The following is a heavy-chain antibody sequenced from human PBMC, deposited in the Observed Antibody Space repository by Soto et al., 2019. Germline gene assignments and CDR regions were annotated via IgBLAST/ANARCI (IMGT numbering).Heavy chain of an antibody. CDR2: IYYSGST. J-gene: IGHJ4*02. Sequence: PSETLSLTCTVSGGSISSSSYYWGWIRQPPGKGLEWIGSIYYSGSTYYNPSLKSRVTISVDTSKNQFSLKLSSVTAADTAVYYCARRSVKDYDILTVYDYWGQGSLVIVSS. CDR1: GGSISSSSYY. V-gene: IGHV4-39*07. CDR3: ARRSVKDYDILTVYDY. D-gene: IGHD3-9*01.